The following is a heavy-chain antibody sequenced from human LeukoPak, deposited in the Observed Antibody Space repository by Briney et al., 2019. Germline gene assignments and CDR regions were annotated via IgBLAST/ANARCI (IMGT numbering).Heavy chain of an antibody. CDR2: TYSGGST. CDR1: GFTVSSNY. Sequence: PGGSLRLSCAASGFTVSSNYMSWVRQAPGKGLEWVSVTYSGGSTYCAVSVKGRFTISRDNSKNTLYLQMNSLRAEDTAVYYCARDRYNWNYYYGMDVWGQGTTVTVSS. J-gene: IGHJ6*02. D-gene: IGHD1-20*01. CDR3: ARDRYNWNYYYGMDV. V-gene: IGHV3-66*01.